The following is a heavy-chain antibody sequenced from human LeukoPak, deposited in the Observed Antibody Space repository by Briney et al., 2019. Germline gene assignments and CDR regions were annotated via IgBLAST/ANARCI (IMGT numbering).Heavy chain of an antibody. CDR1: GYTFTSYA. J-gene: IGHJ4*02. CDR2: IIPIFGTA. CDR3: ATVPRWELLSGFDY. D-gene: IGHD1-26*01. V-gene: IGHV1-69*05. Sequence: ASVKVSCKASGYTFTSYAMNWVRQAPGQGLEWMGGIIPIFGTANYAQKFQGRVTITTDESTSTAYMELSSLRSEDTAAYYCATVPRWELLSGFDYWGQGTLVTVSS.